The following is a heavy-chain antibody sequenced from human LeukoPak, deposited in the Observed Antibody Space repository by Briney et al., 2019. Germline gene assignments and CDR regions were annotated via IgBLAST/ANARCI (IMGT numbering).Heavy chain of an antibody. D-gene: IGHD3-10*01. CDR1: GFTFSSYA. J-gene: IGHJ3*02. CDR3: AKDLARFGEFYDAFDI. CDR2: ISGSGGST. V-gene: IGHV3-23*01. Sequence: TGGSLRLSCAASGFTFSSYAMSWVRQAPGKGLEWVSAISGSGGSTYYADSVKGRFTISRDNSKNTLYLQMNSLRAEDTAVYYCAKDLARFGEFYDAFDIWGQGTMVTVSS.